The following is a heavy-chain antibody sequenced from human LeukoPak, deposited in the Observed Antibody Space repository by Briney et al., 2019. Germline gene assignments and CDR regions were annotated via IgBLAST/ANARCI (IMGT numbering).Heavy chain of an antibody. Sequence: GGSLRLSCAASGFTLSSYSMNWVRQAPGKGLEWVSYISSSSRTIYYADSVKGRFTISRDSAKNSLYLQMNSLRAEDTAVYYCATLTISEPPYGMDVWGQGTTVTVSS. D-gene: IGHD3-3*01. V-gene: IGHV3-48*01. J-gene: IGHJ6*02. CDR3: ATLTISEPPYGMDV. CDR1: GFTLSSYS. CDR2: ISSSSRTI.